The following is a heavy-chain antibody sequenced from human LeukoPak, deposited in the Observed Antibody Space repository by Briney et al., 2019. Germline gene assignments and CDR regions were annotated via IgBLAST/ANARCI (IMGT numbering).Heavy chain of an antibody. CDR2: IFYSGST. CDR3: LSGGYDY. D-gene: IGHD4-23*01. J-gene: IGHJ4*02. CDR1: GGSISSYY. Sequence: PSETLSLTCSVSGGSISSYYWSWIRQPPGKGLECIGYIFYSGSTNYNPSLKSRVTISVDTSKNQFSLKLSSVTAADTAVYYCLSGGYDYWGQGTLVTVSS. V-gene: IGHV4-59*08.